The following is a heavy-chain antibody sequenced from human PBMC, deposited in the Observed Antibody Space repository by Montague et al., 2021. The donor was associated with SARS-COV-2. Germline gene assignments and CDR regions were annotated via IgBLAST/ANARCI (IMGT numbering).Heavy chain of an antibody. CDR2: FYYAGGT. CDR3: ARLYGSSFVY. J-gene: IGHJ4*02. V-gene: IGHV4-39*01. Sequence: SETLSLTCTVSGGSVSRISSHWGWIRQPPGKGLEYIGSFYYAGGTQYNPSLKSRVTISVDTSNDQFSLKMSSVTAADTAVYFCARLYGSSFVYWGQGTLVTVSS. D-gene: IGHD4-17*01. CDR1: GGSVSRISSH.